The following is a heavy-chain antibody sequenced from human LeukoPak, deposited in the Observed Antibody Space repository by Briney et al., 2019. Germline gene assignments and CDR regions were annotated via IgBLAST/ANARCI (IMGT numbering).Heavy chain of an antibody. CDR2: LYYTGDT. Sequence: PSETVSLTGYVAAGCISPYCWSWLRQVPGKGVAWIGNLYYTGDTKYNPSLQSRLTISVDTSKNQFSLKLRSVTAAATAVYYSARGPWAWFAPWGQGTLVTVSS. D-gene: IGHD7-27*01. CDR3: ARGPWAWFAP. CDR1: AGCISPYC. J-gene: IGHJ5*02. V-gene: IGHV4-59*01.